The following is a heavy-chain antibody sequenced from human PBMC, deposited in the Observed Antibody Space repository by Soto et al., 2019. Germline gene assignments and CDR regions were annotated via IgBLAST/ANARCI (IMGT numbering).Heavy chain of an antibody. J-gene: IGHJ6*03. CDR1: GGTFSSYT. CDR3: ARGARYCSSTSCYNYYYMDV. D-gene: IGHD2-2*02. Sequence: QVQLVQSGAEVKKPGSSVKVSCKASGGTFSSYTISWVRQAPGQGLEWMGRIIAILGIANYAQKFQGRVTITADKSTSTAYMELSSLRSEDTAVYYCARGARYCSSTSCYNYYYMDVWGKGTTVTVSS. V-gene: IGHV1-69*02. CDR2: IIAILGIA.